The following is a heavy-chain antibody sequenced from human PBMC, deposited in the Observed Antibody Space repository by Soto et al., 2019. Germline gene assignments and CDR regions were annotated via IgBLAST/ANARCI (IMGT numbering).Heavy chain of an antibody. J-gene: IGHJ4*02. V-gene: IGHV3-64D*06. Sequence: LRLSCSASGFTLSNYAMHWVRQAPGKGLEYVSAIYSNGGSTFYADSVRGRFTISRDNSKNTLYLQMSSLRAEDTAVYYCVKDRYYYDSSAYRSAYWGQGTLVTVSS. CDR3: VKDRYYYDSSAYRSAY. CDR2: IYSNGGST. CDR1: GFTLSNYA. D-gene: IGHD3-22*01.